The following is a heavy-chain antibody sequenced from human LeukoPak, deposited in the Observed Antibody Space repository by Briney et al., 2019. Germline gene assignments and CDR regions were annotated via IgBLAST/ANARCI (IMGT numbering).Heavy chain of an antibody. D-gene: IGHD5-18*01. V-gene: IGHV1-24*01. Sequence: GASVNVSCKVSGYTFTALSMQWVRQAHGKGLEWMGRFDPEDGETIFAQTFQGRVTMTEATSTDKAYMELISLRSDDRAVYYCATDIQRGIPASVDRDYWGQGTLVAVSS. J-gene: IGHJ4*02. CDR1: GYTFTALS. CDR3: ATDIQRGIPASVDRDY. CDR2: FDPEDGET.